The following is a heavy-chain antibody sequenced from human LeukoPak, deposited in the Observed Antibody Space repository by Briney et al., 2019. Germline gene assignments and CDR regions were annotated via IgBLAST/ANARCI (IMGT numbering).Heavy chain of an antibody. J-gene: IGHJ3*02. CDR2: IYTSGST. V-gene: IGHV4-4*07. D-gene: IGHD5-24*01. CDR1: GGSISSYY. CDR3: ARDGAPGVEMATINAFDI. Sequence: PSETLSLICTVSGGSISSYYWSWIRQPSGKGLEWIGRIYTSGSTNYNPSLKSRVTMSVDTSKNQFSLKLSSVTAADTAVYYCARDGAPGVEMATINAFDIWGQGTMVTVSS.